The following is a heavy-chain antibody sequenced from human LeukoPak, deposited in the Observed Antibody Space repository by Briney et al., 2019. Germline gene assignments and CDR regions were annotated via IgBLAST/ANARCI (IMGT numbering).Heavy chain of an antibody. Sequence: PSETLSLTCPVYGESISGLYWNWIRQPPGRGLEWLGYIYYSGSTNYNPSLKSRVTISVDTSQNQFSLKLSSVTAADTAVYYCARQALEIAAAGNDWFDPWGQGTLVTVSS. J-gene: IGHJ5*02. V-gene: IGHV4-59*08. D-gene: IGHD6-13*01. CDR2: IYYSGST. CDR3: ARQALEIAAAGNDWFDP. CDR1: GESISGLY.